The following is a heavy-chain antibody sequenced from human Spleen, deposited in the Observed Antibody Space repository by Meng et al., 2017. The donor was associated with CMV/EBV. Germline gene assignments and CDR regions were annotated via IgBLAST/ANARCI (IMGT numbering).Heavy chain of an antibody. CDR3: AKRRGSSGYYYFDY. V-gene: IGHV3-7*03. Sequence: GESLKISCAASGFTFSSYWMSWVRQAPGKGLEWVANIKQDGSEKYYADSVKGRFTISRDNSKNRLYLQMNSLRAEDTAVYYCAKRRGSSGYYYFDYWGQGTLVTVSS. CDR1: GFTFSSYW. J-gene: IGHJ4*02. CDR2: IKQDGSEK. D-gene: IGHD3-22*01.